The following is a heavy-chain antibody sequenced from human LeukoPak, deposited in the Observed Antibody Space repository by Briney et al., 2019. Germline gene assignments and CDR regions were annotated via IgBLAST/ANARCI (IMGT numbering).Heavy chain of an antibody. CDR3: ARGRWEQPWPGVGYFDY. J-gene: IGHJ4*02. Sequence: GGSLRLSCAASGFTFSSYAMHWVRQAPGKGLEWVAVISYDGSNKYYADSVKGRFTISRDNSKNTLYLQMNSLRAEDTAVYYCARGRWEQPWPGVGYFDYWGQGTLVTVSS. D-gene: IGHD1-26*01. CDR1: GFTFSSYA. CDR2: ISYDGSNK. V-gene: IGHV3-30-3*01.